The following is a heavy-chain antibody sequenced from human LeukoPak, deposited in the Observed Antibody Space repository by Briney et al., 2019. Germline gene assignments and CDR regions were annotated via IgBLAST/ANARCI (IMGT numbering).Heavy chain of an antibody. J-gene: IGHJ3*02. CDR1: GFTFNRYG. V-gene: IGHV3-30*03. D-gene: IGHD2/OR15-2a*01. CDR2: ISFDGKVS. Sequence: PGGSLRLSCAAPGFTFNRYGMHWVRQAPGKGLGWVAVISFDGKVSYYADSVKGRFTISRDNAKNSLYLQMNSLRAEDTAVYHCARDWHHSNSRDFAFDIWGQGTMVTVSS. CDR3: ARDWHHSNSRDFAFDI.